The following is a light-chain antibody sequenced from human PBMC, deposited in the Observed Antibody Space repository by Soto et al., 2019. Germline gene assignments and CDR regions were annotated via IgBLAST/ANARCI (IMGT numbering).Light chain of an antibody. J-gene: IGLJ2*01. V-gene: IGLV2-14*01. CDR2: DGS. CDR1: SSDVGGYNY. Sequence: QSVLTQPASVSGSPGQSITISCTGTSSDVGGYNYVSWYQQHPGKAPKLMIYDGSNRPSGVSNRFSGSKSGSTASLTISGLQAEDEADYYCSSYTSSSSLVFGGGTKVTVL. CDR3: SSYTSSSSLV.